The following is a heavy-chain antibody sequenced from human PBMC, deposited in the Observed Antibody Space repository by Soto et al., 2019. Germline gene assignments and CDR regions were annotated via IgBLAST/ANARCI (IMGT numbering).Heavy chain of an antibody. J-gene: IGHJ6*02. Sequence: ASVKVSCKASGYTFTNSGISWVRQAPGQGLEWMGWISTDNGNTNYAQHLQGRVSMTTDTSTSTAYMDLRSLRSDDTAVYYCARDQGITFFGVYSIHCDGKAVWGQGTT. CDR2: ISTDNGNT. CDR3: ARDQGITFFGVYSIHCDGKAV. V-gene: IGHV1-18*01. D-gene: IGHD3-3*01. CDR1: GYTFTNSG.